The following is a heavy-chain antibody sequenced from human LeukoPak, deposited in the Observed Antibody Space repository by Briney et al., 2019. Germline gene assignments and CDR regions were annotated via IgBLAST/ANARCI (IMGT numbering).Heavy chain of an antibody. CDR2: IYHSGST. Sequence: SETLSLTCAVSGYSISSGYYWGWIRQPPGKGLEWIGSIYHSGSTYYNPSLKSRVTISVDTSKNQFSLKLSSVTAADTAVYYCAGAPTSWYENAFDIWGQGTMVTLSS. CDR3: AGAPTSWYENAFDI. D-gene: IGHD6-13*01. J-gene: IGHJ3*02. V-gene: IGHV4-38-2*01. CDR1: GYSISSGYY.